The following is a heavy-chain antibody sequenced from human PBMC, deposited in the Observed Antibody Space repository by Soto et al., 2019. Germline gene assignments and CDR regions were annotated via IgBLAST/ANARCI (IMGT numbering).Heavy chain of an antibody. V-gene: IGHV1-18*01. Sequence: ASVKVSCKTSGYTFTSYGISWVRQAPRQGLEWMGWITTDKGKTTYAQKFQGRVAMTTDTSTSTAYMELRSLRSDDTAVYCCATRCPAFDYWGQGTLVSGS. J-gene: IGHJ4*02. CDR2: ITTDKGKT. CDR1: GYTFTSYG. CDR3: ATRCPAFDY.